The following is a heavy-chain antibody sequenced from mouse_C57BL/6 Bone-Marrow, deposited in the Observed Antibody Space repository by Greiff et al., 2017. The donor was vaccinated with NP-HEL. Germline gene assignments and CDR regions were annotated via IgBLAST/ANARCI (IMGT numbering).Heavy chain of an antibody. Sequence: QVHVKQSGAELVRPGASVTLSCKASGYTFTDYEMHWVKQTPVHGLEWIGAIDPETGGTAYNQKFKGKAILTADKSSSTAYMELRSLTSEDSAVYYCTRPGSTYYYAMDYWGQGTSVTVSS. CDR1: GYTFTDYE. D-gene: IGHD1-1*01. V-gene: IGHV1-15*01. J-gene: IGHJ4*01. CDR2: IDPETGGT. CDR3: TRPGSTYYYAMDY.